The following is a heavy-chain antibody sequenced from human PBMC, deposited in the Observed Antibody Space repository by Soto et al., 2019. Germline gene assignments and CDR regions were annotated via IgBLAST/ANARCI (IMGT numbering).Heavy chain of an antibody. J-gene: IGHJ4*02. CDR2: IYWNDDR. CDR1: GFSLTANGVG. CDR3: AHSVYFED. D-gene: IGHD1-20*01. V-gene: IGHV2-5*01. Sequence: SGPTLVNPTQTLTLTCTVSGFSLTANGVGVTWLRQPPGKALEGLALIYWNDDRRYSTSLKNRLTITMDTSKNNVVLTMINLDPMDTATYYCAHSVYFEDWGPGILVTVSS.